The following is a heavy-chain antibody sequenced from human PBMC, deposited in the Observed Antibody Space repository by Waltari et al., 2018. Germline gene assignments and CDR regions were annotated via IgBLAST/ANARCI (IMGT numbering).Heavy chain of an antibody. CDR1: GFTFRNYS. V-gene: IGHV3-7*01. CDR3: VRDGLIHAADY. Sequence: EVQLVESGGNLVQPGGSLRLSCVASGFTFRNYSMILVRQAPGKGLEWVANINGDGSAKNYMDSVRGRFTISRDNAKNSVYMQLNSLRDDDTAVYYCVRDGLIHAADYWGQGTLVSVSS. D-gene: IGHD2-15*01. CDR2: INGDGSAK. J-gene: IGHJ4*02.